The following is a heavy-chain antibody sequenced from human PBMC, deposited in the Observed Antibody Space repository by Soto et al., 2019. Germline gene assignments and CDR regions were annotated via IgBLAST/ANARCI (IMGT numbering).Heavy chain of an antibody. CDR2: IYWDDDK. J-gene: IGHJ4*02. CDR3: AHRRSERVVVAATPYYFDY. D-gene: IGHD2-15*01. Sequence: QITLKESGPTLVKPTQTLTLTCTFSGFSLSTSGVGVGWIRQPPGKALEWLALIYWDDDKRYSPSLKSRLTITKDTSKNQVVLTMTNMDPVDTATYYCAHRRSERVVVAATPYYFDYWGQGTLVTVSS. V-gene: IGHV2-5*02. CDR1: GFSLSTSGVG.